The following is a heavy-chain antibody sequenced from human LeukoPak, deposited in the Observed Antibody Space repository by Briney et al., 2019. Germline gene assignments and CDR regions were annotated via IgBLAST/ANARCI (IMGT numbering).Heavy chain of an antibody. CDR2: IYSGGST. CDR3: ARDFGNSYCSSTSCSDY. J-gene: IGHJ4*02. D-gene: IGHD2-2*01. CDR1: GFTVSSNY. V-gene: IGHV3-66*02. Sequence: PGGSLRLSCAASGFTVSSNYMSWVRQAPGKGLEWVSVIYSGGSTYCADSVKGRFTISRDNSKNTLYLQMNSLRAEDTAVYYCARDFGNSYCSSTSCSDYWGQGTLVTVSS.